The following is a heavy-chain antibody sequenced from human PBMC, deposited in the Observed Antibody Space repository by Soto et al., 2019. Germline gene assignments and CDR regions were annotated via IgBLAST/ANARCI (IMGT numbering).Heavy chain of an antibody. D-gene: IGHD6-13*01. J-gene: IGHJ6*01. CDR1: GFTFSSYS. V-gene: IGHV3-21*01. Sequence: PGGSLRLSCAASGFTFSSYSMNWVRQAPGKGLEWVSSISSSSSYIYYADSVKGRFTISRDNAKNSLYLQMNSLRAEDTAVYYCAKDPRSSWYSYYGMDVWGQGTTVTVSS. CDR3: AKDPRSSWYSYYGMDV. CDR2: ISSSSSYI.